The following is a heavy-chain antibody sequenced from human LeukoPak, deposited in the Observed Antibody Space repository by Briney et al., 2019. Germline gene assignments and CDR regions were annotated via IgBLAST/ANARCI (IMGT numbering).Heavy chain of an antibody. V-gene: IGHV1-69*04. J-gene: IGHJ4*02. CDR3: ARDLTAYCGGDCHPHY. CDR2: IIPILGIA. CDR1: GGTFSSYT. Sequence: SVKVSCKASGGTFSSYTISWVRQAPGQGLEWIGRIIPILGIANYAQKFQGRVTITADKSMSTAYMELSSLRSEDKAVYYCARDLTAYCGGDCHPHYWGQGTLVTVSS. D-gene: IGHD2-21*01.